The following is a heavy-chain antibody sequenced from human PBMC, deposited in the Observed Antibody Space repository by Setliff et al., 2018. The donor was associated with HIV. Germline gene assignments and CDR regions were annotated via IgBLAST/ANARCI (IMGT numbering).Heavy chain of an antibody. J-gene: IGHJ4*02. V-gene: IGHV4-38-2*02. CDR2: MYHSGST. CDR3: ARGSYRGSGFFVRYFDF. CDR1: GHSIRSGYY. D-gene: IGHD3-3*01. Sequence: SETLSLTCSVSGHSIRSGYYWGWIRQPPGKGLEWIGTMYHSGSTYYNPSLQGRVTMFFDTSEDHFSLRLTSVTAADTAVYYCARGSYRGSGFFVRYFDFWGQGSLVTVSS.